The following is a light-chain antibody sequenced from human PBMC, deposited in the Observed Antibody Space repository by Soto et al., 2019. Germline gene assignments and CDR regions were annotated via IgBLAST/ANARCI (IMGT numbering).Light chain of an antibody. J-gene: IGLJ2*01. Sequence: QSALTQPASVSGSPGQSITISCTVTSSDVGSYNLVSWYQHHPGKVPKLMIYEVSKRASGLSDRCSGSKSGNTASLTISWLQDEDEADYYCCSYGGSGTGVFGGGTKLTVL. CDR2: EVS. V-gene: IGLV2-23*02. CDR1: SSDVGSYNL. CDR3: CSYGGSGTGV.